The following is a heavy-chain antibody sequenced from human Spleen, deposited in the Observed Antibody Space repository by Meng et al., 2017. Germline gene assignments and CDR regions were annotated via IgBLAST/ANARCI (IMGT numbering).Heavy chain of an antibody. V-gene: IGHV3-49*04. D-gene: IGHD3-22*01. J-gene: IGHJ5*02. Sequence: GESLKISCTASGFTFGDYAMSWVRQAPGKGLEWVGFIRSEAYGGTTDHAASVTGRFTISRDDSKSIAYLQMNSLKTEDTAVYYCTRVSYYYDSSGYYGWFDPWGQETLVTVSS. CDR3: TRVSYYYDSSGYYGWFDP. CDR1: GFTFGDYA. CDR2: IRSEAYGGTT.